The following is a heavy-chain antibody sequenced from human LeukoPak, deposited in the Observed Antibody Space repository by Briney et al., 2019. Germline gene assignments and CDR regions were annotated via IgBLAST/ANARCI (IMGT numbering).Heavy chain of an antibody. CDR3: AKPGAALYYFDY. Sequence: GGSLRLSCAASGFTFSSYAMHWVRQAPGKGLEWVAVISYDGSNKYYADSVKGRFTISRDNSKNTLYLQMNSLRAEDTAVYYCAKPGAALYYFDYWGQGTLVTVSS. D-gene: IGHD3-10*01. J-gene: IGHJ4*02. CDR1: GFTFSSYA. CDR2: ISYDGSNK. V-gene: IGHV3-30-3*02.